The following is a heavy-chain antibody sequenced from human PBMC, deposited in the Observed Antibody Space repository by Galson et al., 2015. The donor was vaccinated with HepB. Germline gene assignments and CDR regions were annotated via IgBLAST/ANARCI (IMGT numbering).Heavy chain of an antibody. CDR1: GDSVSSNRAA. Sequence: CAISGDSVSSNRAAWNWIRQSPSRGLEWLGRTYYRSKWYNDYAVSVKSRITINPDTSKNQFSLQLNSVTPEDTAVYYCARTQWLVRGGWFDPWGQGTLVTVSS. J-gene: IGHJ5*02. CDR2: TYYRSKWYN. D-gene: IGHD6-19*01. CDR3: ARTQWLVRGGWFDP. V-gene: IGHV6-1*01.